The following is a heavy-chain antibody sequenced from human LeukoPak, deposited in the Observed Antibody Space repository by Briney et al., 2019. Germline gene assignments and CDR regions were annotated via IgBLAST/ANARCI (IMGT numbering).Heavy chain of an antibody. CDR2: IYTSGST. Sequence: GGSLRLSCAASGFTVSSNYMSWVRQAPGKGLEWVSIIYTSGSTYYADSVKGRFTISRDNSKNTLFLQMNSLRAEDTGVYYCASSIKRWLQNDYWGQGTLVTVPS. CDR3: ASSIKRWLQNDY. D-gene: IGHD5-24*01. CDR1: GFTVSSNY. V-gene: IGHV3-66*01. J-gene: IGHJ4*02.